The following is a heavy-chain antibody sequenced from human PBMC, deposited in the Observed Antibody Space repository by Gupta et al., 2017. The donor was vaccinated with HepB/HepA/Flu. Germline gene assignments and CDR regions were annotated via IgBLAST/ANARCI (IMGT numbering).Heavy chain of an antibody. Sequence: QVQLQQWGAGLLKPSETLSLTCAVYGGSFSGYYWSWIRQPPGKGLEWIGEINHSGSTNYNPSLKSRVTISVDTSKNQFSLKLSSVTAADTAVYYCASALTTVGFDYWGQGTLVTVSS. J-gene: IGHJ4*02. D-gene: IGHD4-17*01. CDR1: GGSFSGYY. V-gene: IGHV4-34*01. CDR2: INHSGST. CDR3: ASALTTVGFDY.